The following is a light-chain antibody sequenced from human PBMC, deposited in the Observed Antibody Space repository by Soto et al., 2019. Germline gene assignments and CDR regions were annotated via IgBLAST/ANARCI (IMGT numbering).Light chain of an antibody. Sequence: EIVMTQSPATLSASPGERATLSCRASPSVSSNLAWYQQKPGQAPRLLMYGSSTRATGITDRFSGSGSGIEFTLTISSLQSEDFAVYYCQQHNNWPPWTLGQGTKVEIK. CDR3: QQHNNWPPWT. J-gene: IGKJ1*01. CDR1: PSVSSN. V-gene: IGKV3-15*01. CDR2: GSS.